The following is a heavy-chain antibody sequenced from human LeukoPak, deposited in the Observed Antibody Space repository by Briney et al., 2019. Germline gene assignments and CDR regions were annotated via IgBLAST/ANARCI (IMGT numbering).Heavy chain of an antibody. J-gene: IGHJ6*02. CDR2: IYTSGST. CDR3: AGNYDSMGSYYYYGMDV. Sequence: SETLSLTCTVSGGSISSYYWSWIRQPAGKGLEWIGRIYTSGSTNYNPSLKSRVTMSVDTSKNQFSLKLSSVTAADTAVYCCAGNYDSMGSYYYYGMDVWGQGTTVTVSS. V-gene: IGHV4-4*07. D-gene: IGHD3-3*01. CDR1: GGSISSYY.